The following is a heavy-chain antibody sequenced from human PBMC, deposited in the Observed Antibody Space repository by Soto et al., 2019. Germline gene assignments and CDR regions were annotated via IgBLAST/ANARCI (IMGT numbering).Heavy chain of an antibody. V-gene: IGHV1-18*01. D-gene: IGHD3-10*01. CDR2: VSAYNGNT. Sequence: CKASGYTFTSYGISWVRQAPGQGLEWMGWVSAYNGNTNYAQKLQGRVTMTTDTSTSTAYMELRSLRSDDTAVYYCARVYGSGSYYFLGYDYWGQGTLVTVSS. CDR1: GYTFTSYG. J-gene: IGHJ4*02. CDR3: ARVYGSGSYYFLGYDY.